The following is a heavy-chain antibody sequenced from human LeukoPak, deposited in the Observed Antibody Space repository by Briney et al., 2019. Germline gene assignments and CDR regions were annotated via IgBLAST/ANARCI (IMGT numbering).Heavy chain of an antibody. CDR3: AREMGQYSSSYFDY. CDR1: GFTFSSYA. CDR2: ISYDGSNK. Sequence: PGGSLRLSCAASGFTFSSYAMHWVRQAPGKGLEWVAVISYDGSNKYYADPVKGRFTISRDNSKNTLYLQMNSLRAEDTAVYYCAREMGQYSSSYFDYWGQGTLVTVSS. D-gene: IGHD6-6*01. V-gene: IGHV3-30-3*01. J-gene: IGHJ4*02.